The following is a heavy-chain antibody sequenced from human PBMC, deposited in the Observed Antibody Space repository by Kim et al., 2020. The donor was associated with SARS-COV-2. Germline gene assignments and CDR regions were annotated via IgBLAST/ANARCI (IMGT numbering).Heavy chain of an antibody. CDR2: ISSSSSYI. D-gene: IGHD3-22*01. J-gene: IGHJ3*02. CDR3: ARVTSGVDYYDSSGYAFDI. Sequence: GGSLRLSCAASGFTFSSYSMNWVRQAPGKGLEWVSSISSSSSYIHYADSVKGRFTISRDNAKNSLYLQMNSLRAEDTAVYYCARVTSGVDYYDSSGYAFDIWGQGTMVTVSS. CDR1: GFTFSSYS. V-gene: IGHV3-21*01.